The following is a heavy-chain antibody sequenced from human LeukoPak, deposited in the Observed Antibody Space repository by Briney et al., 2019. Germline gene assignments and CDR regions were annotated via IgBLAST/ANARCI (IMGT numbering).Heavy chain of an antibody. J-gene: IGHJ4*02. V-gene: IGHV3-30-3*01. CDR2: ISYDGSNK. D-gene: IGHD2-2*01. CDR1: GFTFSSYA. Sequence: PGRSLRLSCAASGFTFSSYAMHWVRQAPGKGLEWVAVISYDGSNKYYAGSVKGRFTISRDNSKNTLYLQMNSLRAEDTAVYYCAGAIVVVPAASLDYWGQGTLVTVSS. CDR3: AGAIVVVPAASLDY.